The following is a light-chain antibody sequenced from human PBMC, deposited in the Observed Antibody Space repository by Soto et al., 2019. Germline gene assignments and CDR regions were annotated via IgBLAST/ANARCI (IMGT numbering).Light chain of an antibody. CDR1: SSDIGGYNS. V-gene: IGLV2-8*01. Sequence: QSALTQPPSASGSPGQSVTISCTGTSSDIGGYNSVSWYQQHPGKAPKLMIYEVNKRPSGVPDRFSGSKSGNTASLTVSGLQAEDEAHYYCSSSAGSHNFVVFRGGTKLTVL. CDR2: EVN. CDR3: SSSAGSHNFVV. J-gene: IGLJ2*01.